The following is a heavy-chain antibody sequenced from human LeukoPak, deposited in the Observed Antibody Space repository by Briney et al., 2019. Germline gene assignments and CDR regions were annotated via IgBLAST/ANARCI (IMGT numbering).Heavy chain of an antibody. CDR1: GGTFSSYA. Sequence: ASVKVSCKASGGTFSSYAISWVRQAPGQGLEWVGGIIPIFGTANYAQKFQGRVTITADESTSTAYMELSSLRSEDTAVYYCARESTIYYYGSGSYNYWGQGTLVTVSS. J-gene: IGHJ4*02. V-gene: IGHV1-69*13. CDR2: IIPIFGTA. CDR3: ARESTIYYYGSGSYNY. D-gene: IGHD3-10*01.